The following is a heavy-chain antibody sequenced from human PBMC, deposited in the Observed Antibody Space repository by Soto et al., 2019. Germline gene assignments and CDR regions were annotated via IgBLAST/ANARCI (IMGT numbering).Heavy chain of an antibody. V-gene: IGHV3-9*01. D-gene: IGHD4-17*01. CDR2: ISWNSGSI. CDR3: AKDSKTTVTSNFDY. J-gene: IGHJ4*02. Sequence: EVQLVESGGGLVQPGRSLRLSCAASGFTFDDYAMHWVRQAPGKGLEWVSGISWNSGSIGYSDSVKGRFTISRDNAQNSLYLQMNSLRAEDTALYYCAKDSKTTVTSNFDYWGQGTLVTFAS. CDR1: GFTFDDYA.